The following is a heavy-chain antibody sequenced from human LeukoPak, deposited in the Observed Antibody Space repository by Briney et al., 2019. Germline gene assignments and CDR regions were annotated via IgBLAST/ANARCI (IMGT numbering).Heavy chain of an antibody. D-gene: IGHD3-10*01. V-gene: IGHV3-48*03. Sequence: GGSLRLSCAASGFTFSSYEMNWVRQAPGKGLEWVSYISSSGSTIYYADSVKGQFTISRDNAKNSLYLQMNSLRAEDTAVYYCARDRYYGSGSYSNDYWGQGTLVTVSS. CDR1: GFTFSSYE. CDR2: ISSSGSTI. CDR3: ARDRYYGSGSYSNDY. J-gene: IGHJ4*02.